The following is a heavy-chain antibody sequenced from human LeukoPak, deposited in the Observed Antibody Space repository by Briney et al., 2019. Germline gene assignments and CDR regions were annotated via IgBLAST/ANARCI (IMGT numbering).Heavy chain of an antibody. CDR3: ARAPMVAGTDPEAGYYFDY. J-gene: IGHJ4*02. CDR1: GFTFSSYS. V-gene: IGHV3-48*04. D-gene: IGHD6-19*01. Sequence: GGSLRLSCAASGFTFSSYSMNWVRQAPGKGLEWVSYISSSSSTIYYADSVKGRFTISRDNAKNSLYLQMNSLRAEDTAVYYCARAPMVAGTDPEAGYYFDYWGQGTLVTVSS. CDR2: ISSSSSTI.